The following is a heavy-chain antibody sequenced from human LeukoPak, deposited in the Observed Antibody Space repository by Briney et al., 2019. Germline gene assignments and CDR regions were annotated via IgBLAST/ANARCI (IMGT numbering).Heavy chain of an antibody. V-gene: IGHV4-61*02. CDR2: IYTSGST. D-gene: IGHD3-3*01. Sequence: DPSQTLSLTCTVSGGSISSGSYYWSWIRQPAGKGLEWIGRIYTSGSTNYNPSLKSRVTISVDTSKNQFSLKLSSVTAADTAVYYCARAPHGYDFWSGYLDYWGQGTLVTVSS. CDR3: ARAPHGYDFWSGYLDY. J-gene: IGHJ4*02. CDR1: GGSISSGSYY.